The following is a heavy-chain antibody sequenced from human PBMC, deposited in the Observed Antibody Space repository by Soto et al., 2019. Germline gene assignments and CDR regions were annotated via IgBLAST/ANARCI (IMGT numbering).Heavy chain of an antibody. Sequence: SETLSLTCTVSGGSISSYYWSWIRQPPGKGLEWIGYIYYSGSTNYNPSLKSRVTISVDTSKNQFSLKLSSVTAADTAVYYCARLKTDYYYHYYMDVWGKGTTVTVSS. V-gene: IGHV4-59*08. CDR2: IYYSGST. CDR1: GGSISSYY. J-gene: IGHJ6*03. CDR3: ARLKTDYYYHYYMDV.